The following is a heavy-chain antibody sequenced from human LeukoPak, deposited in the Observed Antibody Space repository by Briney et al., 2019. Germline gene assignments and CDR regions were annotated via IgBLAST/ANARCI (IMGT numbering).Heavy chain of an antibody. CDR3: ARGEWLRSWFGY. CDR2: TNHTRRT. D-gene: IGHD5-12*01. V-gene: IGHV4-34*01. J-gene: IGHJ4*02. Sequence: SETLSLTCAVYGGSFSGYYWSGIRQPPGRGREWIGETNHTRRTNYNPSLKSRVPISVDTSKTQFSLKLSSVTAADTAVYYCARGEWLRSWFGYWGQGTLVTVSS. CDR1: GGSFSGYY.